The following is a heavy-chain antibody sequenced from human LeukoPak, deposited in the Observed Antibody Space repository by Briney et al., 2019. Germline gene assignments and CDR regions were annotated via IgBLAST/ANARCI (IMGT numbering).Heavy chain of an antibody. Sequence: GGSLRLSCAASGFTFSSYDMHWVRQATGKGLEWVSAIGTAGDTYYPGSVKGRFTISSENAKNSLYLQMNSLRAGDTAVYYCARALGYCSSTSCRYYYGMDVWGQGTTVTVSS. CDR3: ARALGYCSSTSCRYYYGMDV. V-gene: IGHV3-13*01. CDR1: GFTFSSYD. CDR2: IGTAGDT. D-gene: IGHD2-2*01. J-gene: IGHJ6*02.